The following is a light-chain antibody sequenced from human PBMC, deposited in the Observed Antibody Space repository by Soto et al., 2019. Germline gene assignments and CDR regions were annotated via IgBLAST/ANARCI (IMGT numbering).Light chain of an antibody. J-gene: IGLJ1*01. V-gene: IGLV1-40*01. CDR3: QSFDSSLRDYV. CDR1: SSNIGAGYD. Sequence: QSVLTQPPSVSGAPGQRVTISCTGSSSNIGAGYDVHWYQQLPGTAPKLLIYRNDNRPSGVPDRFSGSKSGTSASLAITGLQAEDGADYYCQSFDSSLRDYVFGTGTKVTVL. CDR2: RND.